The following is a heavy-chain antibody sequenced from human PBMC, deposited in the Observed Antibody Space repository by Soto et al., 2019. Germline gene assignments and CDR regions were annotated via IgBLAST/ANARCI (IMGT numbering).Heavy chain of an antibody. J-gene: IGHJ6*03. D-gene: IGHD2-15*01. V-gene: IGHV3-7*01. Sequence: EVQLVESGGGLVQPGGSLRLSCAASGFTFSGYWMSWVRQAPGKGLEWVANINQDGSEKKSVDSVKGRFTISRDNDKNAHELQMNILRGEDTAVYYCSRERRHCSRGSCYSKAPEYWVYVDVWSDWTTVPVS. CDR2: INQDGSEK. CDR3: SRERRHCSRGSCYSKAPEYWVYVDV. CDR1: GFTFSGYW.